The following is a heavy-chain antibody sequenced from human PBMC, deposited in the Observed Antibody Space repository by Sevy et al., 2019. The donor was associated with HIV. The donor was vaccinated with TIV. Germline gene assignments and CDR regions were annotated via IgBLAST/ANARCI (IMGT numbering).Heavy chain of an antibody. J-gene: IGHJ4*02. D-gene: IGHD2-21*01. V-gene: IGHV3-30*02. CDR3: ARGGDFLLTD. Sequence: GGSLRLSCAASGFTFSDYSMYWVRQAPGKGLEWVAFIWYDGTRKDYADSVKGRFTISRDNSKKTLFLQMNSLRAEDTAVYYCARGGDFLLTDWGQGALVTVSS. CDR2: IWYDGTRK. CDR1: GFTFSDYS.